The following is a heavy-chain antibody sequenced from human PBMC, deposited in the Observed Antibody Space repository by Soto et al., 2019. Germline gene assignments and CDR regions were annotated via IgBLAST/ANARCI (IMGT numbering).Heavy chain of an antibody. V-gene: IGHV1-2*02. CDR3: ARALRGIQLWQTYYYGMDV. D-gene: IGHD5-18*01. CDR1: RYTFTDYY. J-gene: IGHJ6*02. Sequence: GASVKVSCKASRYTFTDYYMHWVRQSPGQGLEWMGWIHPNSGVTKFPQKFQGRVIMTRDTSINTVYMELSRLTSDDTAVYYCARALRGIQLWQTYYYGMDVWGQGTTVTVSS. CDR2: IHPNSGVT.